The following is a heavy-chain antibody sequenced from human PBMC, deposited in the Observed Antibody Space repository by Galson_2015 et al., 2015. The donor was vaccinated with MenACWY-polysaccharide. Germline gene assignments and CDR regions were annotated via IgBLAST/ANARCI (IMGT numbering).Heavy chain of an antibody. J-gene: IGHJ6*02. CDR1: GASISNSY. V-gene: IGHV4-4*07. CDR2: VYASGST. D-gene: IGHD6-19*01. CDR3: ARVRGGQWPRYSMDV. Sequence: SETLSLTCTVSGASISNSYWTWIRQHAGKGLEWIGRVYASGSTNSNPSLKSRLTMSVDTSKNQFSLGLSSVTAADTAIYYCARVRGGQWPRYSMDVWGQGTTVTVSS.